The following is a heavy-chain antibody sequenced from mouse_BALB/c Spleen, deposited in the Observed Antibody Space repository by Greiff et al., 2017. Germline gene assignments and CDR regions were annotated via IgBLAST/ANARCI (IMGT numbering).Heavy chain of an antibody. Sequence: EVKLEESGPGLVKPSQSLSLTCTVTGYSITSDYAWNWIRQFPGNKLEWMGYISYSGSTSYNPSLKSRISITRDTSKNQFFLQLNSVTTEDTATYYCARWANYYGSSAWFAYWGQGTLVTVSA. CDR2: ISYSGST. CDR1: GYSITSDYA. J-gene: IGHJ3*01. D-gene: IGHD1-1*01. V-gene: IGHV3-2*02. CDR3: ARWANYYGSSAWFAY.